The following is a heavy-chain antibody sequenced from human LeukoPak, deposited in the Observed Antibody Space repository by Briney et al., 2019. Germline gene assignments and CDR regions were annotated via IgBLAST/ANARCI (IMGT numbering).Heavy chain of an antibody. J-gene: IGHJ4*02. V-gene: IGHV4-61*01. CDR2: IYYSGST. CDR3: ARSFYDILTGYFLYY. D-gene: IGHD3-9*01. Sequence: SETLSLTCAVSGGSVSSGSYYWSWIRQPPGKGLEWIGYIYYSGSTNYNPSLKSRVTLSVDTSKNQFSLKLSSVTAADTAVYYCARSFYDILTGYFLYYWGQGTLVTVSS. CDR1: GGSVSSGSYY.